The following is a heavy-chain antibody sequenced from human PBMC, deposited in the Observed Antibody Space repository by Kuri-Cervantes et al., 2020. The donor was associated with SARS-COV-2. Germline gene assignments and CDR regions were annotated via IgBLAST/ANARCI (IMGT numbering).Heavy chain of an antibody. J-gene: IGHJ4*02. D-gene: IGHD6-19*01. CDR2: ISGSGGAT. V-gene: IGHV3-23*01. Sequence: GGSLRLSCAASGFTFSSYAMSWVRQAPGKGLEWVSAISGSGGATYYADSVKGRFTISRDNSKNTLYLQMNSLRAEDTAVYYCASLPAVAGYFDYWGQGTLVTVSS. CDR3: ASLPAVAGYFDY. CDR1: GFTFSSYA.